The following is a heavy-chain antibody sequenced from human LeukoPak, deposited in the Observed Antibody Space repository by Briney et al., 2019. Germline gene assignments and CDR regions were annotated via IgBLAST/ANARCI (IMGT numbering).Heavy chain of an antibody. J-gene: IGHJ4*02. D-gene: IGHD3-10*01. V-gene: IGHV3-74*01. CDR2: INLDGSST. Sequence: PGGSLRLSCAASGFTFSNYWMHWVRQGPGKGLVWVSRINLDGSSTSYADSVKGRFTISRDNAKNTLYLQMISLRAEDTAVYYCARAWFGNSIDSWGQGTLVTVSS. CDR3: ARAWFGNSIDS. CDR1: GFTFSNYW.